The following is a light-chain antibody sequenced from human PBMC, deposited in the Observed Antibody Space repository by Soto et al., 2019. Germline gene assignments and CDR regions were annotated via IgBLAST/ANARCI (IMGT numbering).Light chain of an antibody. V-gene: IGKV3-15*01. Sequence: EIVMTQSPATLSVSPWERATLSCRASQSVSSNLAWYQQKPGQAPRLLIYGISTRATGLPGRFSGSGFGTEFTLTISSLQSEDFAVYYCQQYNNWPSITFGQGTKVDI. CDR1: QSVSSN. J-gene: IGKJ1*01. CDR3: QQYNNWPSIT. CDR2: GIS.